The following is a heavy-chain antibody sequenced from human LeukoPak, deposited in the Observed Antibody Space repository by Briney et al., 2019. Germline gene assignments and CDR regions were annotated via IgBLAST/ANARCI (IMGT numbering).Heavy chain of an antibody. CDR1: GYTFTTYG. Sequence: ASVKVSCKASGYTFTTYGISWVRQAPGQGIEWMGWISAYNGDTNYAQKLQGRVTMTTDTSTSTAYMELRNLRSDDTAVYYCARRYDPFDYWGQGTLVTVSS. CDR3: ARRYDPFDY. CDR2: ISAYNGDT. D-gene: IGHD3-16*01. J-gene: IGHJ4*02. V-gene: IGHV1-18*01.